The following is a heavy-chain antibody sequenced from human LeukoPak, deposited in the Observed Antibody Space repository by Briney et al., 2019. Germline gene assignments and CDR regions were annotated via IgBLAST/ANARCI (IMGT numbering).Heavy chain of an antibody. J-gene: IGHJ5*02. D-gene: IGHD3-3*01. CDR1: GYTFTGYY. CDR2: INPNSGGT. Sequence: GASVKVSCKASGYTFTGYYMHWVRQAPGQGLEWMGWINPNSGGTNYAQKFQGRVTMTRDTSISTAYMELSRLRSDDTAVYYCARGAYYDFWSGYHLNWFDHWGQGTLVTVSS. CDR3: ARGAYYDFWSGYHLNWFDH. V-gene: IGHV1-2*02.